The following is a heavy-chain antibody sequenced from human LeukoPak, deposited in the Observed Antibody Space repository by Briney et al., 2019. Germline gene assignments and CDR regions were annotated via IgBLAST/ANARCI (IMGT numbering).Heavy chain of an antibody. Sequence: PGGSLRLSCEASGFIFSHYEMNWVRQAQGKGLEGLSYIGSRGSTRYYADSVKGRFTISRDNAKNSLYLQMNSLRAEDTAVYYCARGFNGVVVDLDYWGQGTLVTVSS. J-gene: IGHJ4*02. V-gene: IGHV3-48*03. CDR2: IGSRGSTR. D-gene: IGHD3-22*01. CDR1: GFIFSHYE. CDR3: ARGFNGVVVDLDY.